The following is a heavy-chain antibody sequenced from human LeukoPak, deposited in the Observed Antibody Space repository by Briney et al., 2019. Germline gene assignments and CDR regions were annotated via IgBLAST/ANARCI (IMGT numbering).Heavy chain of an antibody. CDR1: GGPISNYY. D-gene: IGHD3-3*01. CDR3: ARSGHDFWSGLKWFDS. J-gene: IGHJ5*01. Sequence: SVTLSLTCSISGGPISNYYGSWIRQSPGKGLEWIGYIFYTGATDYNPSLRGRVTISVDTSKNQFSLKLTSVTAADTAVYYCARSGHDFWSGLKWFDSWGQGTLVTVSS. V-gene: IGHV4-59*01. CDR2: IFYTGAT.